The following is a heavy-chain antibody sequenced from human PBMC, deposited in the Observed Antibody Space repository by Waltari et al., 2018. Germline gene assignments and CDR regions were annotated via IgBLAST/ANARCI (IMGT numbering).Heavy chain of an antibody. J-gene: IGHJ4*02. CDR2: IIPILGIA. V-gene: IGHV1-69*04. CDR3: AREVGSIAALFDY. CDR1: GGTFSSYA. D-gene: IGHD6-6*01. Sequence: QVQLVQSGAEVKKPGSSVKVSCKASGGTFSSYAISWVRPAPGQGLEWMGGIIPILGIANYAQKFEGRVTITANESTSTAYMELSSLRSEDTAVYYCAREVGSIAALFDYWGQGTLVTVSS.